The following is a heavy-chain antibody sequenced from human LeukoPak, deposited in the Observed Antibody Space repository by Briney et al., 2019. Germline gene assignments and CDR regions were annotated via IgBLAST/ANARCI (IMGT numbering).Heavy chain of an antibody. D-gene: IGHD3-10*01. CDR3: ARDLSPVVRASPMGY. CDR2: ITYDGYYK. V-gene: IGHV3-30*03. Sequence: PGGSLRLSCAASGFTFTNYGMHWVRQAPGKGLEWVALITYDGYYKYYSDSVKGRFTISGDTSKNTLYLQMNSLRAEDTAVYYCARDLSPVVRASPMGYWGQGTPVTVSS. CDR1: GFTFTNYG. J-gene: IGHJ4*02.